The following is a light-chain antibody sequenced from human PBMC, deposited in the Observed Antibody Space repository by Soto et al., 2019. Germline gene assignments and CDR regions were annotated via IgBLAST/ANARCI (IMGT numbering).Light chain of an antibody. CDR3: QQTFSILPWT. J-gene: IGKJ1*01. CDR1: QTIRAY. Sequence: DIQLTQSPSSLTASVGDRVTITCRASQTIRAYLNWYQQKPGKAPQLLIYAASSVQSGVPSRFSGSGSGTDFTLTISSLQPEDFATYYCQQTFSILPWTFGPGTKVE. V-gene: IGKV1-39*01. CDR2: AAS.